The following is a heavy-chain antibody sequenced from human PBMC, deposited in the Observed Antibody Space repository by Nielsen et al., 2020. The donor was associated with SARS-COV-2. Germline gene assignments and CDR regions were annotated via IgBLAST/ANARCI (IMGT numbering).Heavy chain of an antibody. Sequence: ASVQVSCKTSGYTFINYYMHWVRLAPGQGLEWMGRINPNGGITTYAQMFQGRVTMTRDTSTSTVYMELSSLRSEDTAMYYCARAFTVTSKIDYWGQGTLVTVSS. CDR3: ARAFTVTSKIDY. V-gene: IGHV1-46*01. CDR2: INPNGGIT. D-gene: IGHD4-17*01. J-gene: IGHJ4*02. CDR1: GYTFINYY.